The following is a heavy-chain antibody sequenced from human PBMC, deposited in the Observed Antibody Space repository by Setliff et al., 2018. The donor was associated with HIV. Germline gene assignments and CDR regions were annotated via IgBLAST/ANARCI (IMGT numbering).Heavy chain of an antibody. J-gene: IGHJ5*02. Sequence: SETLSLTCTVSGDSTSSSSSYWGWIRQPPGKGLQWIGSIYDTGSTYYNPSLKSRVTISVDTSKNQFSLKVSSVTAADTAVYYCARVGTTVTTRETYKWFDPWGQGTLVTVSS. V-gene: IGHV4-39*01. D-gene: IGHD4-17*01. CDR3: ARVGTTVTTRETYKWFDP. CDR1: GDSTSSSSSY. CDR2: IYDTGST.